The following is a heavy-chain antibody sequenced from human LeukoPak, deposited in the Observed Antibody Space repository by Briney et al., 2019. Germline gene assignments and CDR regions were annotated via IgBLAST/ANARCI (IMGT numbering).Heavy chain of an antibody. J-gene: IGHJ5*02. V-gene: IGHV5-51*01. Sequence: GESLKISGKGSGYSFTSYWIGWVRQMPGKGLEWMGIIYPGDSDTRYSPSFQGQVTIPADKSISTAYLQWSSLKASDTAMYYCARQTDDYSNYVSFDPWGQGTLVTVSS. CDR3: ARQTDDYSNYVSFDP. CDR1: GYSFTSYW. CDR2: IYPGDSDT. D-gene: IGHD4-11*01.